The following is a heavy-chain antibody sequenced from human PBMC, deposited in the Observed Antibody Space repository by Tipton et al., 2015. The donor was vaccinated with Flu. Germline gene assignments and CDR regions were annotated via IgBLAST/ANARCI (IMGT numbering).Heavy chain of an antibody. J-gene: IGHJ4*02. CDR3: ARDREGLSA. V-gene: IGHV4-31*03. D-gene: IGHD3-3*01. CDR1: GGSISSGGEY. CDR2: IYYSGGT. Sequence: GLVKPSETLSLTCSVSGGSISSGGEYWTWIRQHPGKGLEWIASIYYSGGTYYNPSLESRVAMSVDTSKNQFSLRLTSVTAADTAVYYCARDREGLSAWGQGTLVTVSS.